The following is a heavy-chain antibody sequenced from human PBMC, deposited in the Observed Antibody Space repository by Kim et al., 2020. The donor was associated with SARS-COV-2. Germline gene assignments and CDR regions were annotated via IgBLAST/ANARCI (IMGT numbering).Heavy chain of an antibody. Sequence: GESLKISCESSGYRFTNYWIGWVRQMPGKGLEWMGIISPGDSDVKYSPSFQGQVTISADKSISTAYLQWSSLKASDTAMYYCARVKYQLLSPAFDIWGQGTLVTVS. CDR3: ARVKYQLLSPAFDI. D-gene: IGHD1-1*01. J-gene: IGHJ3*02. CDR1: GYRFTNYW. CDR2: ISPGDSDV. V-gene: IGHV5-51*01.